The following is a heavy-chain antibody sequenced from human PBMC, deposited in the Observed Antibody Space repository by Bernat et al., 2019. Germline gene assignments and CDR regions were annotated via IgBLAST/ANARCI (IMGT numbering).Heavy chain of an antibody. J-gene: IGHJ3*02. V-gene: IGHV3-30-3*01. CDR3: ARDGEAYYGGDCRSDAFDI. D-gene: IGHD2-21*02. CDR2: ISYDGSNK. Sequence: QVQLVESGGGVVQPGRSLRLSCAASGFTFSSYAMHWVRQAPGKGLEWVAVISYDGSNKYYADSVKGRFTISRDNSKNTLYLQMNSLRAEDTAVYYCARDGEAYYGGDCRSDAFDIWGQGTMVTVSS. CDR1: GFTFSSYA.